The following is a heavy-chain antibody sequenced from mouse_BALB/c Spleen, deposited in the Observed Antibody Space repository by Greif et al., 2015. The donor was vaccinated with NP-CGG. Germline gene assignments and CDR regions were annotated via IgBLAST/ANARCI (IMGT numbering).Heavy chain of an antibody. J-gene: IGHJ4*01. V-gene: IGHV5-12-2*01. CDR2: ISNGGGST. CDR3: ARGFTTVVAYYAMDY. Sequence: DVQLVESGGGLVQPGGSLKLSCAASGFTFSSYTMSWVRQTPEKRLEWVAYISNGGGSTYYPDTVKGRFTISRDNAKNTLYLQMSSLKSEDTATYYCARGFTTVVAYYAMDYWGQGTSVTVSS. CDR1: GFTFSSYT. D-gene: IGHD1-1*01.